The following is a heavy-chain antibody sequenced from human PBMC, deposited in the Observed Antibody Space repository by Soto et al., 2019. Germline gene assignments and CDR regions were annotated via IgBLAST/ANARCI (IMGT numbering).Heavy chain of an antibody. J-gene: IGHJ4*02. CDR3: AGRGAGADWDC. Sequence: EVPLLDSGGGLVQPGGSLRLSCAASGFTFSSYAMNWVRQAPGKGLEWVSVISGSGGSTYYADSVKGRFTISRDNPKTTPTQLMNSLMAADTTVYYCAGRGAGADWDCWGQGSLVSVSS. V-gene: IGHV3-23*01. CDR2: ISGSGGST. CDR1: GFTFSSYA. D-gene: IGHD1-26*01.